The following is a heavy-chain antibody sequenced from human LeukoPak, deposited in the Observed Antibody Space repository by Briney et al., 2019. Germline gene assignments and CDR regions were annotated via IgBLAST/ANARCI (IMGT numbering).Heavy chain of an antibody. Sequence: PGGSLRLSCAPSGFTFSSDWTSWVRPAPGKGLEWVANIKQDGSEKYYVDSVKGRFTISRDNAKNSLYLQMNSLRAEDTAVYYCARDTEGCFDYWGQGTLVTVSS. CDR3: ARDTEGCFDY. CDR1: GFTFSSDW. J-gene: IGHJ4*02. CDR2: IKQDGSEK. V-gene: IGHV3-7*01.